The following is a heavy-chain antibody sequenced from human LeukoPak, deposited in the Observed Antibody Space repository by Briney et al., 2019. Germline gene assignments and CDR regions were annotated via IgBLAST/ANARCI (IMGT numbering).Heavy chain of an antibody. J-gene: IGHJ4*02. CDR1: GGSFSGYY. Sequence: SETLSLTCAVYGGSFSGYYWSWIRQPPGKGLEWIGEINHSGSTNYNPSLKSRVTISVDTSKNQFSLKLSSVTAADTAVYYCARGPRRGSSGWYGGWYYFDYWGQGTPVTVSS. CDR3: ARGPRRGSSGWYGGWYYFDY. CDR2: INHSGST. V-gene: IGHV4-34*01. D-gene: IGHD6-19*01.